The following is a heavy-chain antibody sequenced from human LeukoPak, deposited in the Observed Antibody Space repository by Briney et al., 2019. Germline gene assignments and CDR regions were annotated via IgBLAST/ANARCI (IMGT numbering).Heavy chain of an antibody. Sequence: GGSLRLSCAASGFTFSSYGMHWVRQAPGKGLEWVAVISYDGGNKYYADSVKGRFTISRDNSKNTLYLQMNSLRAEDTAVYYCAKADCSSTSCPFDYWGQGTSVTVSS. CDR3: AKADCSSTSCPFDY. D-gene: IGHD2-2*01. V-gene: IGHV3-30*18. J-gene: IGHJ4*02. CDR1: GFTFSSYG. CDR2: ISYDGGNK.